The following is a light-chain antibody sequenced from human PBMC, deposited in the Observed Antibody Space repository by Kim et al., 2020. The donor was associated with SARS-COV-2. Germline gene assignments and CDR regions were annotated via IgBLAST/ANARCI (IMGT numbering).Light chain of an antibody. CDR1: QNVNSN. CDR2: RAS. Sequence: EIVMTQSPATLSVSPGDRATLSCRASQNVNSNLGWYQHRRGQAPRLLIYRASTRATGIPARFSGSGSGTEFTLTISSLQSEDFAVYYCLQSNNWPRTFGQGTKVDIK. J-gene: IGKJ1*01. V-gene: IGKV3-15*01. CDR3: LQSNNWPRT.